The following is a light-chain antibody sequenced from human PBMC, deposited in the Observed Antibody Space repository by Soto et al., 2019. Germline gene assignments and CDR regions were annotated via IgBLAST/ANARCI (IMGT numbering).Light chain of an antibody. CDR1: SSDVGGYNY. Sequence: QSALTQPASVSGSPGQSITISCTGTSSDVGGYNYVSWYQQHPGKAPKLMIYDVSNRPSGVSNRFSGSKSGNTASLTISGLQAEDEADYYCSSYTSSSFPYVFGTGTKVT. J-gene: IGLJ1*01. CDR2: DVS. CDR3: SSYTSSSFPYV. V-gene: IGLV2-14*01.